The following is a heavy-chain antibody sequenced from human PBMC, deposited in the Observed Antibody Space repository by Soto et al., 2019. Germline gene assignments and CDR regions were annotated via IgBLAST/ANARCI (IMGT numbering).Heavy chain of an antibody. V-gene: IGHV3-53*02. D-gene: IGHD2-8*01. J-gene: IGHJ5*02. Sequence: EVQVVETGGGLIQPGGSLRLSCAVSGFTVSSNYMSWVRQPPGKGPEWVSDIYSGGSTYYAASVKGRFTISRDNSKNTLYLQMNRLRAEDTAVYYCARERDGHNPNWFDLWGQGTLVTVSS. CDR2: IYSGGST. CDR1: GFTVSSNY. CDR3: ARERDGHNPNWFDL.